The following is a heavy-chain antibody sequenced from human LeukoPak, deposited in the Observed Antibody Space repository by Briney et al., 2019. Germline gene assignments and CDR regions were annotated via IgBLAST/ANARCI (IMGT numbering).Heavy chain of an antibody. CDR2: ISAYNGNT. Sequence: ASVKVSCKASGYTFTSYGISWVRQAPGQGLECMGWISAYNGNTNYAQKLQGRVTMTTDTSTSTAYMELRSLRSDDTAVYYCARAYCGGDCYWLGYNWFDPWGQGTLVTVSS. D-gene: IGHD2-21*01. CDR3: ARAYCGGDCYWLGYNWFDP. V-gene: IGHV1-18*01. CDR1: GYTFTSYG. J-gene: IGHJ5*02.